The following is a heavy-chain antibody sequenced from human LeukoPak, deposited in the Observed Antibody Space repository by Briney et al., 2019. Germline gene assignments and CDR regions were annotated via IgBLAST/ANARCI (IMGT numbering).Heavy chain of an antibody. CDR2: INPNSGGT. V-gene: IGHV1-2*02. CDR3: ARALCSGGSYYYYYGMDV. D-gene: IGHD2-15*01. CDR1: GYTFTCYY. J-gene: IGHJ6*02. Sequence: ASVKVSCKASGYTFTCYYMHWVRQAPGQGLEWMGWINPNSGGTNYAQKFQGRVTMTRDTSISTAYMELSRLRSDDTAVYYCARALCSGGSYYYYYGMDVWGQGTTVTVSS.